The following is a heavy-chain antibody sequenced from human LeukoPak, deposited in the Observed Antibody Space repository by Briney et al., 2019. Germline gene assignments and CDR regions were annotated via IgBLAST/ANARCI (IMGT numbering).Heavy chain of an antibody. CDR1: GGSISSSSYY. V-gene: IGHV4-39*01. CDR3: ARHEVVVTAISPFDY. D-gene: IGHD2-21*02. J-gene: IGHJ4*02. Sequence: SETLSLTCTVSGGSISSSSYYWGWIRQPPGKGLEWIGSIYYSGSTYYNPSLKSRVTISVDTSKNQFSLKLSSVTAAGTAVYYCARHEVVVTAISPFDYWGQGTLVTVSS. CDR2: IYYSGST.